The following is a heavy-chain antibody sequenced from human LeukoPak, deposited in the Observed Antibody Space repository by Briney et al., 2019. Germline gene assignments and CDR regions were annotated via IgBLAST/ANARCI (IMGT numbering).Heavy chain of an antibody. V-gene: IGHV3-74*01. CDR3: PRITAYDDS. Sequence: GGSLRLSCAASGFTFSIFWMHWVRQAPGKGLVWVSRISTDGSSTSYADSVKGRFTISRDNAKNTLYLQMNSLRAEDTAVYYCPRITAYDDSWGQGTLVTVSS. CDR2: ISTDGSST. D-gene: IGHD1-20*01. CDR1: GFTFSIFW. J-gene: IGHJ5*01.